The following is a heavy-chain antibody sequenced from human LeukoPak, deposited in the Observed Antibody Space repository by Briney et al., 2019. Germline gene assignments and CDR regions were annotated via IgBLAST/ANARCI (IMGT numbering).Heavy chain of an antibody. J-gene: IGHJ3*02. CDR3: ANLGGAFDI. D-gene: IGHD3-16*01. Sequence: PSETLSLTCAVYGGSFSGYYWSWIRQPPGKGLEWIGYIYYSGSTNYNPSLKSRVTISVDTSKNQFSLKLSSVTAADTAVYYCANLGGAFDIWGQGTMVTVSS. CDR2: IYYSGST. V-gene: IGHV4-59*01. CDR1: GGSFSGYY.